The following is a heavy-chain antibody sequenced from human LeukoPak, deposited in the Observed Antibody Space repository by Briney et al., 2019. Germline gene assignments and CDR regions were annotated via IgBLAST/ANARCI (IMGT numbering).Heavy chain of an antibody. D-gene: IGHD6-25*01. CDR1: GFTISSFS. J-gene: IGHJ4*02. CDR2: IIVSGTT. V-gene: IGHV3-23*01. CDR3: AKGSVGNADFAS. Sequence: PGGSLRLSCAASGFTISSFSMTWVRQAPGKGLEWVSSIIVSGTTYYADSVKGRFTISRDSFRGTLFLQMDSLRVEDTAVYFCAKGSVGNADFASWGQRALVTISS.